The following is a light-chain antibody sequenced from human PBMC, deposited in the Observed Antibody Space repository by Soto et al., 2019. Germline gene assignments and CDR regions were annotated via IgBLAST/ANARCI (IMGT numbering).Light chain of an antibody. Sequence: QSVLTQPASVSGSPGQSITISCTGTSSDVGGYNYVSWYQQHPGKAPKLMIYEVSNRPSGVSNRFSGSKSGNTASLTISGPQAEDEADYYCSSYTSSSTLDFGTGTKVTVL. CDR3: SSYTSSSTLD. V-gene: IGLV2-14*01. CDR1: SSDVGGYNY. J-gene: IGLJ1*01. CDR2: EVS.